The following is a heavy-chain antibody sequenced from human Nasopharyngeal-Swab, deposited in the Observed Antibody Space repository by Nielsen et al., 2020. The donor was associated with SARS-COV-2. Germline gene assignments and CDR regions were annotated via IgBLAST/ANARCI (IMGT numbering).Heavy chain of an antibody. J-gene: IGHJ3*02. CDR1: GFTFTTYS. CDR2: VKQDGGEK. CDR3: VRDESGAFDI. V-gene: IGHV3-7*01. D-gene: IGHD3-10*01. Sequence: GVLKISCAASGFTFTTYSMTWVRQAPGQGLEWVANVKQDGGEKFYLDSVKGRFTISRDNAKSSLYLQMTSLRAEDTAVYYCVRDESGAFDIWGQGTMVTVSS.